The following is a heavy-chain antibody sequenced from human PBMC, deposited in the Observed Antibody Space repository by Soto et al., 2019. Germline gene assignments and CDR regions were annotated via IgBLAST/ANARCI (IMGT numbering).Heavy chain of an antibody. J-gene: IGHJ6*02. Sequence: SETLSLTCTVSGGSISSSSYYWGWIRQPPGKGLEWIGSIYYSGSTYYNPSLKSRVTISVDTSKNQFSLKLSSVTAADTAVYYCARLGVEDYYYYGMDVWGRGTTVTVSS. CDR2: IYYSGST. CDR3: ARLGVEDYYYYGMDV. V-gene: IGHV4-39*01. D-gene: IGHD3-3*01. CDR1: GGSISSSSYY.